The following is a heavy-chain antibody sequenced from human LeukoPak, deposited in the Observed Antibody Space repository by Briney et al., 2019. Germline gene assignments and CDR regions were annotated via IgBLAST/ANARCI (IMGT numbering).Heavy chain of an antibody. Sequence: GESLKISCKGSGYSFTSFWIGWVRQMPGKGLEWMGLIYPGDSDTRYSPSFQGQVTISADKSISTAYLQWSSLKASDTAMYYCARGYCSSTSCRTDAFDIWGQGTMVTVSS. CDR2: IYPGDSDT. CDR3: ARGYCSSTSCRTDAFDI. D-gene: IGHD2-2*01. CDR1: GYSFTSFW. J-gene: IGHJ3*02. V-gene: IGHV5-51*01.